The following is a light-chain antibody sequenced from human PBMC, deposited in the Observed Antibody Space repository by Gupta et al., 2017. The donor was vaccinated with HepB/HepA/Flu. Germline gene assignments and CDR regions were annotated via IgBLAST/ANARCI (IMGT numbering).Light chain of an antibody. CDR3: QQRSNWPRGT. J-gene: IGKJ2*01. CDR1: QSVSSY. Sequence: EIVLTQSPATLSLSPGERATLSCRASQSVSSYLAWYQQKPGQAPRLLIYDASNRATGIPARFSGSGCGTDXTLTISXREQEDFAVYYCQQRSNWPRGTFGXGTKLEIK. V-gene: IGKV3-11*01. CDR2: DAS.